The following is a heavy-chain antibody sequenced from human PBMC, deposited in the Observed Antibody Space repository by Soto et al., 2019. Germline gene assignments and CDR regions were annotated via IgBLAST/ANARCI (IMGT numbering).Heavy chain of an antibody. J-gene: IGHJ4*02. V-gene: IGHV4-59*01. CDR2: IYDSGST. CDR1: GGSISSYY. Sequence: PSETLSLTXTVSGGSISSYYWSWIRQPPGKGLEWIGYIYDSGSTNYNPSLKSRVTISGDTSKNQFSLKLNSVTAADTAVYYCARDRVAGTGSYYFEYWGQGTLVTVSS. CDR3: ARDRVAGTGSYYFEY. D-gene: IGHD1-26*01.